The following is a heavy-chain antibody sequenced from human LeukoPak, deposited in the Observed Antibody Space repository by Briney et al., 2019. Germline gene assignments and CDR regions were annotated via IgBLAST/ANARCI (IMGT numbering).Heavy chain of an antibody. J-gene: IGHJ4*02. CDR2: IYYSGST. CDR1: GFSFTSYN. CDR3: ARHGYYYGSGSYFDLYFDY. V-gene: IGHV4-39*01. D-gene: IGHD3-10*01. Sequence: GSLRLSCAASGFSFTSYNMHWVRQPPGKGLEWIGSIYYSGSTYYNPSLKSRVTISVDTSKSQFSLKLSSVTAADTAVYYCARHGYYYGSGSYFDLYFDYWGQGTLVTVSS.